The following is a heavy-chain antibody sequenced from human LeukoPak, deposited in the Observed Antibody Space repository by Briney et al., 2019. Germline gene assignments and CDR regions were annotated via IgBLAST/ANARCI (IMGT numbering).Heavy chain of an antibody. Sequence: ASVKVSCKASGYTFTGYYMHWVRQAPGQGLEWMGRINPNSGGTNYAQKFQGRVTMTRDTSISPAYMELSRLRSDDTAVYYCARAIMITFGGVIQRWFDPWGQGTLVTVSS. V-gene: IGHV1-2*06. J-gene: IGHJ5*02. D-gene: IGHD3-16*02. CDR2: INPNSGGT. CDR1: GYTFTGYY. CDR3: ARAIMITFGGVIQRWFDP.